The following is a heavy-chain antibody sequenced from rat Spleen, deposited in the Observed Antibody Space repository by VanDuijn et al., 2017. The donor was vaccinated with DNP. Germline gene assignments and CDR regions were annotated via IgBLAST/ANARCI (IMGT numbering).Heavy chain of an antibody. Sequence: EVQLVESGGGLVQPGRSLKLSCVASGFTFNNYWMTWIRQVPGKGLEWVASISPSGGSTYYRDSVKGRFTISRDNANGTLYLQMDSLRSEDTATYYCATSPGPNWFAYWGQGTLVTVSS. CDR1: GFTFNNYW. J-gene: IGHJ3*01. D-gene: IGHD1-4*01. CDR2: ISPSGGST. V-gene: IGHV5-31*01. CDR3: ATSPGPNWFAY.